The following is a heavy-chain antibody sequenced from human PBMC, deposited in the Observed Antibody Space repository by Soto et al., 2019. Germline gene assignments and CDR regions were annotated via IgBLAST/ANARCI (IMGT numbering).Heavy chain of an antibody. CDR2: ISGSGGST. D-gene: IGHD3-9*01. V-gene: IGHV3-23*01. CDR1: GFTFSSYA. CDR3: ANAPVSQDFGWLGYYYYYMDV. J-gene: IGHJ6*03. Sequence: PGGSLRLSCAASGFTFSSYAMSWVRQAPGKGLEWVSAISGSGGSTYYADSVKGRFTISRDNSKNTLYLQMNSLRAEDTAVYYCANAPVSQDFGWLGYYYYYMDVWGKGTTVTVSS.